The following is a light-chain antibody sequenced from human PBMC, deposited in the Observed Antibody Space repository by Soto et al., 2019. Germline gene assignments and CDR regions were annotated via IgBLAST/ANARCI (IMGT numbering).Light chain of an antibody. CDR2: DAS. CDR1: QNINNW. Sequence: GDRVTITCRASQNINNWIAWYQQKPGKAPKFLIYDASTLESGVPSRFSGSGFGTEFSLTISSLQPDDFGSYYCLQHNTYPYTFGQGTKLEIK. CDR3: LQHNTYPYT. V-gene: IGKV1-5*01. J-gene: IGKJ2*01.